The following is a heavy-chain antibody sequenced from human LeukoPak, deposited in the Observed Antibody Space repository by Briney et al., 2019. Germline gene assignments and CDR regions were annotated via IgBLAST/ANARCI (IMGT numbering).Heavy chain of an antibody. J-gene: IGHJ4*02. CDR1: GFIFSSKW. CDR3: AKYDVWSGFSYDY. D-gene: IGHD3-3*01. CDR2: VKRDGSEK. V-gene: IGHV3-7*01. Sequence: GGSLRLSCTASGFIFSSKWMSWVRQAPGKGLEWVANVKRDGSEKYYVDSVKVRFTISRDNAKNSLYLQMNSLTVEDTALYYCAKYDVWSGFSYDYWGQGALVTVSS.